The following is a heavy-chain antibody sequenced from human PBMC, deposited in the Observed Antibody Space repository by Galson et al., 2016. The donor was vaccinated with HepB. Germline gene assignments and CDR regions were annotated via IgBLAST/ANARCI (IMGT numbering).Heavy chain of an antibody. Sequence: SLRLSCAASGFTFSMYWMTWVRQAPGRGLEWVGNIKEDGREQYYGASVKGRFPLSRDHPTKSVFLQMNNLRVEDTAVYYCVREGLADGSYFDYWGQGTLVTVSS. CDR2: IKEDGREQ. CDR1: GFTFSMYW. J-gene: IGHJ4*02. CDR3: VREGLADGSYFDY. V-gene: IGHV3-7*01. D-gene: IGHD5-24*01.